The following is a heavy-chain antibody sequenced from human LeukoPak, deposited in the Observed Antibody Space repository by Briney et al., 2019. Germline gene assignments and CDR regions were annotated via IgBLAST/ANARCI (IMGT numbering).Heavy chain of an antibody. D-gene: IGHD4-17*01. J-gene: IGHJ3*02. CDR3: AKDPNGDYVGGFDM. V-gene: IGHV3-74*01. Sequence: GGSLRLSCAASGFTFSSYWMHWVRQAPGKGLVWVSRINSDGSSTSYADSVKGRFTIFRDNSKNTLNLQMNSLRAEDTAVYYCAKDPNGDYVGGFDMRGQGTMVTVSS. CDR2: INSDGSST. CDR1: GFTFSSYW.